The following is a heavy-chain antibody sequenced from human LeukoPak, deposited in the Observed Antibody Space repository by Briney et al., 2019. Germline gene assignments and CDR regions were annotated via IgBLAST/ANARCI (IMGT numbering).Heavy chain of an antibody. CDR3: ARETMLAGFASGSGFNY. CDR1: GGSIRGYY. Sequence: ASETLSLTCTVSGGSIRGYYWSWIRQPPGKGLEWIGYIYENGISNYNPSLKSRVSMSLDTSKNQVSLNLTSVTAADTATYFCARETMLAGFASGSGFNYWGQGILVIVSS. CDR2: IYENGIS. V-gene: IGHV4-59*12. J-gene: IGHJ4*02. D-gene: IGHD6-19*01.